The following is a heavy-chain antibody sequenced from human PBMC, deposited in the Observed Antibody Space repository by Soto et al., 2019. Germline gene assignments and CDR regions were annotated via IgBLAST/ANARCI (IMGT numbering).Heavy chain of an antibody. CDR2: ISYDGSNK. CDR1: GFTFSSYA. CDR3: AREPRTWIQLWSPSPGMDV. J-gene: IGHJ6*02. D-gene: IGHD5-18*01. Sequence: PGGSLRLSCAASGFTFSSYAMHWVRQAPGKGLEWVAVISYDGSNKYYADSVKGRFTISRDNSKNTLYLQMNSLRAEDTAVYYCAREPRTWIQLWSPSPGMDVWGQGTTVTVSS. V-gene: IGHV3-30-3*01.